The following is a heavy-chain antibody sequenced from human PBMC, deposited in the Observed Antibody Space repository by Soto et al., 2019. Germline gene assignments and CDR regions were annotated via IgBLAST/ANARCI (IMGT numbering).Heavy chain of an antibody. CDR3: ASRSATVLSLTY. V-gene: IGHV3-23*01. CDR1: GFSLSSHA. D-gene: IGHD2-8*01. Sequence: GGSLRLSCVASGFSLSSHAVSWVRQTPEKGLEWVSSISDSGATSSYADFVKGRFTVSRDNSRNTLYLQMNSLRAEDTAVYYCASRSATVLSLTYWGPGTQVTVSS. J-gene: IGHJ4*02. CDR2: ISDSGATS.